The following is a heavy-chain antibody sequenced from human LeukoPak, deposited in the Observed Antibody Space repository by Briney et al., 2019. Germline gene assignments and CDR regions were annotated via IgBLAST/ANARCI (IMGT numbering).Heavy chain of an antibody. Sequence: SETLSLTCTVSGGSISSHYWSWIRQPPGKGLEWIGYIYYSGSTNYNPSLKSRVTISVDTSKNQFSLKLSSVTAADTAVYYCARDLRDYGGKGFDPWGQGTLVTVSS. J-gene: IGHJ5*02. CDR1: GGSISSHY. CDR3: ARDLRDYGGKGFDP. D-gene: IGHD4-23*01. V-gene: IGHV4-59*11. CDR2: IYYSGST.